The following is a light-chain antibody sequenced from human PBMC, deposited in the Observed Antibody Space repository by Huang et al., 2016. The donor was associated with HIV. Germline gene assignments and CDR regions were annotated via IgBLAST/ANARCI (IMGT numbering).Light chain of an antibody. CDR2: SAT. V-gene: IGKV3-15*01. CDR1: QSVSSN. Sequence: EIVMTQSPATLSVSPGERATLSCRAGQSVSSNLAWYQQKPGQAPRLLLYSATTRATGIPARFSGTGSGTEFTLTISSLQSEDFAVYYCQQYNNWPRTFGQGTKVDIK. CDR3: QQYNNWPRT. J-gene: IGKJ1*01.